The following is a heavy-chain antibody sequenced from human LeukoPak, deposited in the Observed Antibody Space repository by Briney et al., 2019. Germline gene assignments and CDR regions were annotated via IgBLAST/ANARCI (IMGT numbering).Heavy chain of an antibody. D-gene: IGHD6-13*01. V-gene: IGHV3-7*01. Sequence: GGSLRLSCAASGFTFSSYWMSWVRQAPGKGREGVANIKQDGSEKYYVDSVKGRFTISRDNARNSLYLQMNSLRAEDTAVYYCARDPGTHYGSSWYYGMDVWGQGTTVTVSS. CDR1: GFTFSSYW. CDR3: ARDPGTHYGSSWYYGMDV. CDR2: IKQDGSEK. J-gene: IGHJ6*02.